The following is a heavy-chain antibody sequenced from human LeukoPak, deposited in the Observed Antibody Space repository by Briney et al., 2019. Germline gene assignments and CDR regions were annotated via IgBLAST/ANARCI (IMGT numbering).Heavy chain of an antibody. V-gene: IGHV2-5*02. CDR2: LYWDGDK. CDR3: AHYVSGNVVLDF. Sequence: VSGPTLVKPTQTLTLTCTFSGFSLRTSGVGVGWIRQPPGKALEWLALLYWDGDKRYSPSLKSRLTITKDTSKNQVVLTLTNMDPVDTATYYCAHYVSGNVVLDFWGQGTLVTVSS. CDR1: GFSLRTSGVG. J-gene: IGHJ4*02. D-gene: IGHD3-10*01.